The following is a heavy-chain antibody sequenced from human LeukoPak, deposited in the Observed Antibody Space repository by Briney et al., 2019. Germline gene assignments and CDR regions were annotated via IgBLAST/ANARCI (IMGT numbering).Heavy chain of an antibody. V-gene: IGHV1-8*01. D-gene: IGHD3-10*01. J-gene: IGHJ3*02. CDR2: MNPNSGNT. CDR3: ARARGEANYYGSGEDAFDI. Sequence: ASVKVSCKASGYTFTSYDINWVRQATGQGLEWMGWMNPNSGNTGYAQKLQGRVTMTRNTSISTAYMELSSLRSEDTAVYYCARARGEANYYGSGEDAFDIWGQGTMVTVSS. CDR1: GYTFTSYD.